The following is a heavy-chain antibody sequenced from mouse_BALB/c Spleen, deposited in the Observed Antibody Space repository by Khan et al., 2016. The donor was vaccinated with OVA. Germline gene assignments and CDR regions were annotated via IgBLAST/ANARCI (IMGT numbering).Heavy chain of an antibody. D-gene: IGHD1-1*02. J-gene: IGHJ3*01. CDR2: ISTYYGAG. Sequence: QVQLQQPGAELVRPGVSVMISCKGSGYTFTDYAMHWVKQSHATRLEWIGVISTYYGAGDYNQKFQGKATRTVDKSSSTAYMELARLTSGDSAIDYGASGGRFAYWGQGTLVTVSA. CDR3: ASGGRFAY. CDR1: GYTFTDYA. V-gene: IGHV1S137*01.